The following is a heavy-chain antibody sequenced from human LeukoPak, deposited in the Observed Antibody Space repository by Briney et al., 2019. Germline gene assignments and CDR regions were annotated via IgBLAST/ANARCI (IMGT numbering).Heavy chain of an antibody. Sequence: PSETLSLTCTVSGGSISDYYWSWIRQSPGKGLEWIGHIYYSGSTNYNPSLKSRVTISVDTSKNEFSLKLGYVTAADTAVYYCARHMGIAVAGTFDYWGQGNLVTGSS. CDR1: GGSISDYY. V-gene: IGHV4-59*08. CDR2: IYYSGST. CDR3: ARHMGIAVAGTFDY. J-gene: IGHJ4*02. D-gene: IGHD6-19*01.